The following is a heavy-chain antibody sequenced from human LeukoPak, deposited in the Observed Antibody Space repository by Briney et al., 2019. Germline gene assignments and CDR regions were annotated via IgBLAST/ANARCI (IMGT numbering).Heavy chain of an antibody. CDR3: ARQRIGESPFSFDY. J-gene: IGHJ4*02. Sequence: NPSETLSLTCTVSGGSISSYYWSWIRQPPGKGLEWIGYIYYSGSTNYNPSLKSRVTISVDTSKNQFSLKLSSVTAADTAVYYCARQRIGESPFSFDYWGQGTLVTVSS. CDR1: GGSISSYY. V-gene: IGHV4-59*01. D-gene: IGHD3-10*01. CDR2: IYYSGST.